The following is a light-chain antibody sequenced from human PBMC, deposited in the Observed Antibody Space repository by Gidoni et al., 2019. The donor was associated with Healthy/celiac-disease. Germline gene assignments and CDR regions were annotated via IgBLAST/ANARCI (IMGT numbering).Light chain of an antibody. CDR1: QVISNY. J-gene: IGKJ5*01. CDR3: QQYDNLPIT. CDR2: DAP. Sequence: DIQLPQSPSSLSASVGDSVTITCQPSQVISNYLNWYQQKPVQAPKLLIYDAPNLETGVPSMCSGSGSATDFTFTISIVQPEVIATYYCQQYDNLPITFGQGTRLEIK. V-gene: IGKV1-33*01.